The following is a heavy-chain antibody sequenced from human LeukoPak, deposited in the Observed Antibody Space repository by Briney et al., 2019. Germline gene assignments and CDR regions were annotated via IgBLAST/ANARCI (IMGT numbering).Heavy chain of an antibody. CDR3: AKNNATVRYLQH. Sequence: ASVKVSCKASGYTFTSYDINWVRQAPGQGPEWMGWMNPNSGNTGYAQKFQGRVTMTRNTSISTAYMELSSLRSEDTAVYYCAKNNATVRYLQHWGQGTLVTVSS. V-gene: IGHV1-8*01. CDR2: MNPNSGNT. CDR1: GYTFTSYD. D-gene: IGHD1/OR15-1a*01. J-gene: IGHJ1*01.